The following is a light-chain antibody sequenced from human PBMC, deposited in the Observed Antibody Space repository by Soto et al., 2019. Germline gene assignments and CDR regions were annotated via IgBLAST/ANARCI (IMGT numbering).Light chain of an antibody. J-gene: IGKJ1*01. CDR1: QSVTSNY. Sequence: EIVLTQSPGTLSVSPGERAALSCKASQSVTSNYLAWYQQRPGQAPRLLIYAANRRATGSPDRLTGSGSGTDFHLTISSLEREDSDLYYCQQYAGAPWTFGQGTRVEIK. CDR3: QQYAGAPWT. V-gene: IGKV3-20*01. CDR2: AAN.